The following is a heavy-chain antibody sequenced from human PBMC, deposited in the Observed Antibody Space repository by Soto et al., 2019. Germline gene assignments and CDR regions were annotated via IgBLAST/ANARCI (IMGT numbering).Heavy chain of an antibody. V-gene: IGHV3-21*01. Sequence: PGGSLRLSCAASGFTFSSYSMNWVRQAPGKGLEWVSSISSSSSYIYYADSVKGRFTISRDNSKNTLYLQMNSLRAEDTAVYYCARDGDGYKGYFDYWGQGTLVTVSS. CDR2: ISSSSSYI. CDR1: GFTFSSYS. J-gene: IGHJ4*02. CDR3: ARDGDGYKGYFDY. D-gene: IGHD5-12*01.